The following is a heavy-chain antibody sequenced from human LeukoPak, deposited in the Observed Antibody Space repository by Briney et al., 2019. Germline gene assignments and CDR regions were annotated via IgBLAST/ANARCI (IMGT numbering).Heavy chain of an antibody. D-gene: IGHD2-2*03. J-gene: IGHJ6*02. CDR3: ARDLAGYCSSTSCYDLYYCYGMDV. CDR1: GYTFTSYA. CDR2: INAGNGNT. V-gene: IGHV1-3*01. Sequence: ASVKVSCKASGYTFTSYAMHWVRQAPGQRLEWMGWINAGNGNTKYSQKFQGRVTITRDTSASTAYMELSSLRSEDTAVYYCARDLAGYCSSTSCYDLYYCYGMDVWGQGTTVTVSS.